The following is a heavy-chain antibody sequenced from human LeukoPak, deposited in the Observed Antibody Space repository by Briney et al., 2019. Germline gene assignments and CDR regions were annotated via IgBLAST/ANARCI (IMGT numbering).Heavy chain of an antibody. J-gene: IGHJ4*02. V-gene: IGHV4-61*02. Sequence: PSETLSLTCTVSGGSISSGSYYWSWIRQPAGKGLEWIGRIYTSGSTNYNPSLKSRVTISVDTSKNQFSLKLSSVTAADTAVYYCARGAAVTTRFAYDYWGQGTLVTVSS. CDR3: ARGAAVTTRFAYDY. CDR1: GGSISSGSYY. D-gene: IGHD4-17*01. CDR2: IYTSGST.